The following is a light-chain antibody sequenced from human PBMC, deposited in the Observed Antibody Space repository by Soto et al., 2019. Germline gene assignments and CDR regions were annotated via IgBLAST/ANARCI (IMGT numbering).Light chain of an antibody. Sequence: DIQMTQSPSTLSASVGDRVTITCRASQSISSWLAWYQQKPGKAPKLLIYKASTLESGVPSRFSRSGSGTEFTLTISSLPPDDFATYYCQQSFTFGPGTKVDIK. CDR3: QQSFT. CDR1: QSISSW. V-gene: IGKV1-5*03. CDR2: KAS. J-gene: IGKJ3*01.